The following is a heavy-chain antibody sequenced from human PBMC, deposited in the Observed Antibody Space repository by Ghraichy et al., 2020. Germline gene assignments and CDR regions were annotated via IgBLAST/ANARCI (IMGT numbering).Heavy chain of an antibody. CDR2: MYIGGST. J-gene: IGHJ6*02. V-gene: IGHV3-53*01. CDR3: ARGGYGMDV. CDR1: GLSVSNNY. Sequence: GGSLRLSCADSGLSVSNNYMSWVRQAPGKGLEWVSVMYIGGSTYYADSVKGRFTISRDSSKNTLNLQMNSLRAEDTAVYYCARGGYGMDVWGQGTTVTVSS.